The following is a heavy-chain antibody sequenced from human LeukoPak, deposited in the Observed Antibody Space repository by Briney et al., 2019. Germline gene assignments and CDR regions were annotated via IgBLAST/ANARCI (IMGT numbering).Heavy chain of an antibody. V-gene: IGHV1-69*13. J-gene: IGHJ5*02. CDR3: ARDTQYGGYRGFDP. D-gene: IGHD5-12*01. CDR2: IIPIFGTA. CDR1: GGTFISYA. Sequence: SVKVSCKASGGTFISYAISWVRQAPGQGLEWMGGIIPIFGTANYAQKFQGRVTITADESTSTAYMELSSLRSEDTAVYYCARDTQYGGYRGFDPWGQGTLVTVSS.